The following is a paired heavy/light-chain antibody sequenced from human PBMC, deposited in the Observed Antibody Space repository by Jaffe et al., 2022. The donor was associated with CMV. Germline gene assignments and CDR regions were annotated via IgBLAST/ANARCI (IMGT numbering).Heavy chain of an antibody. CDR2: IYPGDSDT. J-gene: IGHJ6*02. D-gene: IGHD5-12*01. CDR1: GYIFAKYW. V-gene: IGHV5-51*01. Sequence: EVQLLQSGAEVKKSGESLKISCKGSGYIFAKYWIGWVRQMPGKGLEWMGIIYPGDSDTRYSPSFRGQVTISADKTTSTAHLQWSSLEASDTAIYYCTRLSGGYDFVGYSYNSMDVWGLGTTLTVSS. CDR3: TRLSGGYDFVGYSYNSMDV.
Light chain of an antibody. CDR3: QQWFT. J-gene: IGKJ2*01. V-gene: IGKV1-5*03. CDR2: TAS. Sequence: DVPMTQSPSSLSASVGDRVTITCRSSQSFENSVAWYQQKPGRAPKLLMSTASDLESGVPSRFSGSGSGTEFTLTISSVQPDDFATYYCQQWFTFGQGTKLEIK. CDR1: QSFENS.